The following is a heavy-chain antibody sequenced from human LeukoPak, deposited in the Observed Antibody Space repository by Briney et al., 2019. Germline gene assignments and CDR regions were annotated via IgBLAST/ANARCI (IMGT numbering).Heavy chain of an antibody. V-gene: IGHV1-18*01. D-gene: IGHD6-13*01. J-gene: IGHJ5*02. CDR1: GYTFTSYG. CDR3: ARVSAFAAAGIHLGINWFDP. CDR2: ISAYNGNT. Sequence: GASVKVSCRASGYTFTSYGISWVRQAPGQGLEWMGWISAYNGNTNYAQKLQGRVTMTTDTSTSTAYMELRSLRSDDTAVYYCARVSAFAAAGIHLGINWFDPWGQGTLVTVSS.